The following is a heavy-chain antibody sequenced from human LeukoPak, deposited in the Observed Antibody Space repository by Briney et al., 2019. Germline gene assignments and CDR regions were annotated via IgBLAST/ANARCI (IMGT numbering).Heavy chain of an antibody. J-gene: IGHJ4*02. CDR3: AGSLGSLPDY. Sequence: SETLSLTCSVSGDSISIYYWSWIRQPAGKGLEWIGRIYTSGSTNYNPSLKSRVTMSVDTSKNQFSLKLSSVTAADTAVYYCAGSLGSLPDYWGQGTLVTVSS. CDR2: IYTSGST. D-gene: IGHD3-10*01. V-gene: IGHV4-4*07. CDR1: GDSISIYY.